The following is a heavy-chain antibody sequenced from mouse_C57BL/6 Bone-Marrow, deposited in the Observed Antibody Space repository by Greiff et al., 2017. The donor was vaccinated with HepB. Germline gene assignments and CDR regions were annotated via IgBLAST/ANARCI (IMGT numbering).Heavy chain of an antibody. V-gene: IGHV14-3*01. CDR2: IDPANGNT. Sequence: EVKLQESVAELVRPGASVKLSCTASGFNIKNSYMHWVKQRPEQGLEWIGRIDPANGNTKYAPKFQGKATITADTSSNTAYLQLSSLTSEDTAIYYCATYYSNFAGFAYWGQGTLVTVSA. D-gene: IGHD2-5*01. CDR3: ATYYSNFAGFAY. CDR1: GFNIKNSY. J-gene: IGHJ3*01.